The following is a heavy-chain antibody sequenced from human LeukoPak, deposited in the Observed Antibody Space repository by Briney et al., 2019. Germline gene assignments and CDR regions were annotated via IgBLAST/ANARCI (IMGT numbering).Heavy chain of an antibody. CDR3: ARRYCSSPSCYYYYYYMDV. J-gene: IGHJ6*03. CDR1: GFTVSSYA. Sequence: GRSLRLSCAASGFTVSSYAMSWVRQAPGKGLEWISAISGSGGSTYYADSVKGRFTISRDSSKNTLYLQMNSLRAEDTAVYYCARRYCSSPSCYYYYYYMDVWGKGTTVTVSS. CDR2: ISGSGGST. D-gene: IGHD2-2*01. V-gene: IGHV3-23*01.